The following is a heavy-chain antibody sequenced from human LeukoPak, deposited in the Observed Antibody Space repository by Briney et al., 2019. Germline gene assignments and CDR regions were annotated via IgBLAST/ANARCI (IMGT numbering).Heavy chain of an antibody. CDR2: IKQDGSEK. Sequence: PGGPLRLSCAASGFTFSSYWMSWVRQAPGKGLEWVANIKQDGSEKYYVDSVNGRFTISRDNSKNTLYLQMNSLRAEDTAVYYCAKDDNRLGCYYDSSGYSQFDYWGQGTLVTVSS. D-gene: IGHD3-22*01. CDR3: AKDDNRLGCYYDSSGYSQFDY. V-gene: IGHV3-7*01. J-gene: IGHJ4*02. CDR1: GFTFSSYW.